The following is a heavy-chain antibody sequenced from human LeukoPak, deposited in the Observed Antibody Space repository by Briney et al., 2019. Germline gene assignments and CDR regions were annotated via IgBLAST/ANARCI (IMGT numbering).Heavy chain of an antibody. Sequence: SETLSLTCTVSGGSISSYYWSWLRQPPGKGLEWIGYIYYSGSTNYNPSLKSRVTISVDTSKNQFSLKPSSVTAADTAVYYCARASGSGYDPGAFDIWGQGTMVTVS. V-gene: IGHV4-59*01. CDR3: ARASGSGYDPGAFDI. J-gene: IGHJ3*02. CDR1: GGSISSYY. D-gene: IGHD5-12*01. CDR2: IYYSGST.